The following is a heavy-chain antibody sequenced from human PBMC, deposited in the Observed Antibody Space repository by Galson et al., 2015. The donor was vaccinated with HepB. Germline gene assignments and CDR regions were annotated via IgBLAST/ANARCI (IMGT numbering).Heavy chain of an antibody. Sequence: SVKVSCKASAYTFTNYGITWVRKAPGQGLEWMGWISAYNGDTNYSQKFQGRVTISTDSSTSTAYMELRSLRSDDTAVYYCARAPHYYGAGSYSGGDYWGQGTLVTVSS. CDR2: ISAYNGDT. D-gene: IGHD3-10*01. J-gene: IGHJ4*02. CDR1: AYTFTNYG. V-gene: IGHV1-18*04. CDR3: ARAPHYYGAGSYSGGDY.